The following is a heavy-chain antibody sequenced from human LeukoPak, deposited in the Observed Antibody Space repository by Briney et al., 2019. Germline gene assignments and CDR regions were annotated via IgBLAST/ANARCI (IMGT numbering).Heavy chain of an antibody. CDR1: GFTFSSYE. V-gene: IGHV3-48*03. J-gene: IGHJ4*02. CDR3: ARTVARIGY. D-gene: IGHD4-23*01. Sequence: GGSLRLSCAASGFTFSSYEMNWVRQAPGKGLEWVSHISSSGSTIYYTDSVKGRFTISRDNSKNSLYLQMNSLRAEDTAIYYCARTVARIGYWGLGTLVTVSS. CDR2: ISSSGSTI.